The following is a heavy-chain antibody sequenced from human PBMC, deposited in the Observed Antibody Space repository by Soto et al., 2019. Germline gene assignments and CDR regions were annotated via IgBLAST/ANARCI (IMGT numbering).Heavy chain of an antibody. CDR2: IYYSGTT. CDR3: ARDLKGSTCYDY. Sequence: PSETLSLTCAVSGYSISSSNWWGWFRQPPGKGLEWIGYIYYSGTTYYNPSLKSRVTMSVDTSKNQFSLKLSSVTAADTAVYYCARDLKGSTCYDYWGQGTLVTV. CDR1: GYSISSSNW. J-gene: IGHJ4*02. V-gene: IGHV4-28*03. D-gene: IGHD6-13*01.